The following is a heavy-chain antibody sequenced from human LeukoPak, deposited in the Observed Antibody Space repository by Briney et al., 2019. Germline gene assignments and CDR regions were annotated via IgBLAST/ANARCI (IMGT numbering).Heavy chain of an antibody. Sequence: GGSLRLSCAASGFTFSSYAMSWVRQAPGKGLEWVSAISGSGGSTYYADSVKGRFTISRDNSKNTLYLQMNSLRAEDTAVYYCAKYFRYDSNGYYYFPIDYWGQGTLVTVSS. CDR2: ISGSGGST. CDR1: GFTFSSYA. CDR3: AKYFRYDSNGYYYFPIDY. J-gene: IGHJ4*02. V-gene: IGHV3-23*01. D-gene: IGHD3-22*01.